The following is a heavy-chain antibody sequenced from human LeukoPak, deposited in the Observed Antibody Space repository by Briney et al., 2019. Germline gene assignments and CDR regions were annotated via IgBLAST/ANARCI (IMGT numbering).Heavy chain of an antibody. Sequence: SGTLSLTCAVSGGSISSGSWWGWIRQPPGKGLEWIGEIHHSGSTNYNPSLKSRVTLSVDKSKNQLSLRLTSVTAEDTAVYYCARGPGSSGGYYVGDFWGQGTLVTVSS. CDR2: IHHSGST. V-gene: IGHV4-4*02. D-gene: IGHD1-26*01. CDR3: ARGPGSSGGYYVGDF. CDR1: GGSISSGSW. J-gene: IGHJ4*02.